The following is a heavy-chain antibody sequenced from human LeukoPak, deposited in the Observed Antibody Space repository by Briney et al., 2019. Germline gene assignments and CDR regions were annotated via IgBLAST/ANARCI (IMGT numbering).Heavy chain of an antibody. D-gene: IGHD1-26*01. CDR3: AKDSVGATLSYGIGY. V-gene: IGHV1-46*01. J-gene: IGHJ4*02. CDR1: GYTFTSYY. Sequence: ASVKVSCKASGYTFTSYYMHWVRQAPGQGLEWMGIINPSGGSTSYAQKFQGRVTMTRDMSTSTVYMELNSLRAEDTAVYYCAKDSVGATLSYGIGYWGQGTLVTVSS. CDR2: INPSGGST.